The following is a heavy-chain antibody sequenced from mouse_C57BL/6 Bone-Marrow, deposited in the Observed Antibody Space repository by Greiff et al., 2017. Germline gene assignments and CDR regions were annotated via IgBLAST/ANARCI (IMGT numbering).Heavy chain of an antibody. CDR1: GYTFTSYW. Sequence: QVQLQQSGTELVKPGASVKLSCKASGYTFTSYWMHWVKQRPGQGLEWIGNINPSNGGTNYNEKFKSKATLTVDKSSSTAYMQLSSLTSEDSAVYYCTRDGNFHWYFDVWGTGTTVTVSS. CDR2: INPSNGGT. D-gene: IGHD2-1*01. V-gene: IGHV1-53*01. CDR3: TRDGNFHWYFDV. J-gene: IGHJ1*03.